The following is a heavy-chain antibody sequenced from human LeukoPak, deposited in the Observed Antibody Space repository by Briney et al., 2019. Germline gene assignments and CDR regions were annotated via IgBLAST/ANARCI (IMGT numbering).Heavy chain of an antibody. CDR2: ISPSSTRI. V-gene: IGHV3-48*04. D-gene: IGHD1-7*01. Sequence: RAGGSLRLSCAASGFTFSSYNMNWVRQAPGKGLEWVSYISPSSTRIDYAASVRGRFTISRDNAKSSLYLQVNSLRAEDTAVYYCARMNYVSSGWGAPFDDWGQGTLVTVSS. J-gene: IGHJ4*02. CDR1: GFTFSSYN. CDR3: ARMNYVSSGWGAPFDD.